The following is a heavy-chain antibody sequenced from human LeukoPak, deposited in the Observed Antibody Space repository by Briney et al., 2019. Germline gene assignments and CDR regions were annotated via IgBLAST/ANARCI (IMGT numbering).Heavy chain of an antibody. CDR2: ISAYNGNT. J-gene: IGHJ6*03. V-gene: IGHV1-18*01. D-gene: IGHD2-21*02. CDR1: GYTFTSYG. CDR3: AREGSAIPYYYYMDV. Sequence: ASVKVSCKASGYTFTSYGISWVRQAPGQGLEWMGWISAYNGNTNYAQKIQGRVTMTTDTSTSTAYMELRSLRSDDTAVYFCAREGSAIPYYYYMDVWGKGTTVTVSS.